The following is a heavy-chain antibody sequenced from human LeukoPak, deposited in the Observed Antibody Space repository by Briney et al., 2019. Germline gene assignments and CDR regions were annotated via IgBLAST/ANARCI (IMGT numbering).Heavy chain of an antibody. CDR3: AKDRGFSFASRSSELDH. V-gene: IGHV3-30*18. J-gene: IGHJ5*02. D-gene: IGHD3-10*01. CDR1: GFTFSKYG. CDR2: ISYDGSFK. Sequence: PGRSLRLSCAASGFTFSKYGMHWVRQAPGKGLEWVAVISYDGSFKYYADSVKGRITISRDNSKNTLYLQMNSLRAEYTAVYYCAKDRGFSFASRSSELDHWGQGTLVTVSS.